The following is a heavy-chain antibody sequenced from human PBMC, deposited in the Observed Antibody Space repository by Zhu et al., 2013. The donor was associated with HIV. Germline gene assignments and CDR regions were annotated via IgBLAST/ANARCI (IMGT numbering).Heavy chain of an antibody. J-gene: IGHJ4*02. Sequence: QVQLVQSGTEVKKPGASVTVSCKASGYTFTDYYIHWMRQAPGQGLEWMAWISAYNGNTNYAQKLQGRVTMTTDTSTSTAYMELRSLRSDDTAVYYCVRDQRFIAAAGFFDYWGQGTLVTVSS. D-gene: IGHD6-13*01. CDR3: VRDQRFIAAAGFFDY. CDR1: GYTFTDYY. CDR2: ISAYNGNT. V-gene: IGHV1-18*01.